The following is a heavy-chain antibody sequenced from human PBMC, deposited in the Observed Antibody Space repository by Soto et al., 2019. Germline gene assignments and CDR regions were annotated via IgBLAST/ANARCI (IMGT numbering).Heavy chain of an antibody. CDR1: GYTFTSYA. J-gene: IGHJ3*02. Sequence: ASMKVSCKASGYTFTSYAMHWVRQAPGQRLEWMGRSIPSNGIAKYAQKFQGRVTITADKSTSTAYMELSSLRSEDTAVYYCARAFNDAFDIWGQGTMGT. CDR2: SIPSNGIA. V-gene: IGHV1-3*01. CDR3: ARAFNDAFDI.